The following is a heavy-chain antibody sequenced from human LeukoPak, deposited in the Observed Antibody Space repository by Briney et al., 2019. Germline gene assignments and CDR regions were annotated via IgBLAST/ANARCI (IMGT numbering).Heavy chain of an antibody. J-gene: IGHJ6*02. Sequence: PSQTLSLTCTVSGGSLSSGDYYWSWLRQPPGRGLEWIGYIYYSGSTYYNPSLKSRVTISVDTSKNQFCLKLSAVTAADTAVYYCASGYSYGYPYCMDVWGQGTTVTVSS. D-gene: IGHD5-18*01. CDR1: GGSLSSGDYY. CDR3: ASGYSYGYPYCMDV. V-gene: IGHV4-30-4*01. CDR2: IYYSGST.